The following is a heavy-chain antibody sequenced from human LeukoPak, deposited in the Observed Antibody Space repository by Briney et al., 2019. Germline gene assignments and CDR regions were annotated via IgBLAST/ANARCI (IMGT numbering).Heavy chain of an antibody. CDR1: GYSFTSYW. J-gene: IGHJ4*02. CDR3: ARVPYCSSTSCYYFDY. Sequence: GESLKISCKGSGYSFTSYWIGWVRQMPGKGLEWMGIIYPGDSDTRYSPSFQGQVTISADKSISTAYLQWSSLKASDTAMYYCARVPYCSSTSCYYFDYWGQGTLVTVSS. D-gene: IGHD2-2*01. CDR2: IYPGDSDT. V-gene: IGHV5-51*01.